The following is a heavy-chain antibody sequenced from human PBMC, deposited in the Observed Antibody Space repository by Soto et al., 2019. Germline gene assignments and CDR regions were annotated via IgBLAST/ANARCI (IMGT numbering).Heavy chain of an antibody. Sequence: GGALRLSCSAAGFTFSNYDMVWVRQAPGKELEYISAISSSSSNIYYADSVKGRFTISRDNAKNSLYPQMNSLRAEDTAVYYCARSDYDILTGYLYYYYGMDVWGQGTTVTVSS. D-gene: IGHD3-9*01. V-gene: IGHV3-21*01. J-gene: IGHJ6*02. CDR2: ISSSSSNI. CDR3: ARSDYDILTGYLYYYYGMDV. CDR1: GFTFSNYD.